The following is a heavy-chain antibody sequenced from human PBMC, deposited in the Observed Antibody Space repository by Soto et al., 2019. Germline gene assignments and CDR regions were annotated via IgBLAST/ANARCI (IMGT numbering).Heavy chain of an antibody. CDR1: GFTFSSYS. V-gene: IGHV3-21*01. D-gene: IGHD2-2*01. Sequence: LRLSCAASGFTFSSYSMNCVRQAPGKGLEWVSSISSSSSYIYYADSVKGRFTISRDNAENSLYLQMNSLRAEDTAVYYCAREGSEYQMLHPFDFWGQGTLVTVSS. CDR3: AREGSEYQMLHPFDF. J-gene: IGHJ4*02. CDR2: ISSSSSYI.